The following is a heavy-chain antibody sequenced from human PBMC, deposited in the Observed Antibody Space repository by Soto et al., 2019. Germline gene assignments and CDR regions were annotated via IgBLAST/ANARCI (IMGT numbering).Heavy chain of an antibody. CDR2: INHSGSA. J-gene: IGHJ4*02. V-gene: IGHV4-34*01. CDR3: ARGLITGSQYSGGWYYFDS. CDR1: GGSFSGYI. D-gene: IGHD1-26*01. Sequence: QVQLQQSGAGLLKPSETLSLTCDVYGGSFSGYIWTWIRQTPGKGLRWIGQINHSGSANYHPSLKSRVTISVHTSNSQFSLELSSVTAADTAVYYCARGLITGSQYSGGWYYFDSWGQGTQVTVSS.